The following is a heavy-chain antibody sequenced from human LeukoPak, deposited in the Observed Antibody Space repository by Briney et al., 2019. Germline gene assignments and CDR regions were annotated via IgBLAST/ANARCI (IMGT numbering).Heavy chain of an antibody. V-gene: IGHV3-23*01. CDR2: ISASGATT. CDR1: GFTFSSYA. D-gene: IGHD3-22*01. CDR3: TKGSYYDNSGRAYFDY. Sequence: GGSLRLSCAASGFTFSSYAMSWVRQAPGKGLEWVSVISASGATTDYADSVKGRFTISRDNSKNTLYLQMNSLRAEDTAVYYCTKGSYYDNSGRAYFDYWGQGTLVTVSS. J-gene: IGHJ4*02.